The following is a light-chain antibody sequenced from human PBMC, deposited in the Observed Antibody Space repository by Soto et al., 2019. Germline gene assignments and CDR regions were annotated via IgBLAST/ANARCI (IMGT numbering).Light chain of an antibody. Sequence: EIVLTQSPATLSLSPGERATLSCRASQTVSSFLAWYQQKRGQAPRLLIYGASNRATGIPARFSGSGSGTDFTLTISSLEPEDFAVYYCHQRSSWPITFGQGTRLEIK. V-gene: IGKV3-11*01. J-gene: IGKJ5*01. CDR1: QTVSSF. CDR3: HQRSSWPIT. CDR2: GAS.